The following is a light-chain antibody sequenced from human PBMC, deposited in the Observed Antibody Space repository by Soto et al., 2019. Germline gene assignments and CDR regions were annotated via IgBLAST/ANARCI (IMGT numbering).Light chain of an antibody. CDR3: SSYTSYSTCV. CDR1: SSDVGGYNY. J-gene: IGLJ3*02. V-gene: IGLV2-14*01. CDR2: DVS. Sequence: QSALTQPASVSGSPGQSITISCTGTSSDVGGYNYVSWYQQHPGKAPKLMIYDVSNRPSGVSNRFSGSKSGNTASLNIPVLQAEDESASDCSSYTSYSTCVLGGVTTLTVL.